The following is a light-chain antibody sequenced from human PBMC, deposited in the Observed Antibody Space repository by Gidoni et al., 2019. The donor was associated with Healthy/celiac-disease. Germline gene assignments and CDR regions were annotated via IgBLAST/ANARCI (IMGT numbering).Light chain of an antibody. CDR2: AAS. Sequence: DIQMTQSPSSLSASVGDRVTITCRASQSIISYLNWYQQKPGKAPKLLIYAASSLQSGVPSRFSGSGSGTDFTLTISSLQPEDFATYYCQQSDSTPLTFXQXTKVEIK. J-gene: IGKJ1*01. CDR1: QSIISY. V-gene: IGKV1-39*01. CDR3: QQSDSTPLT.